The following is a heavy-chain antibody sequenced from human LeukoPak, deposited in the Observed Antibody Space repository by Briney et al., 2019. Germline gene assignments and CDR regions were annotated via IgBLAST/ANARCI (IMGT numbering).Heavy chain of an antibody. V-gene: IGHV3-53*01. Sequence: GGSLRLSCAASGFTVSSNYMSWVRQAPGKGLEWVSGTGSTGVSTFYADSVKGRFTVSRDNSKNTLSLQMNSLRAEDTAVYYCAKGYCTITSCYAVPFDYWGQGTLVTVSS. D-gene: IGHD2-2*01. J-gene: IGHJ4*02. CDR2: TGSTGVST. CDR1: GFTVSSNY. CDR3: AKGYCTITSCYAVPFDY.